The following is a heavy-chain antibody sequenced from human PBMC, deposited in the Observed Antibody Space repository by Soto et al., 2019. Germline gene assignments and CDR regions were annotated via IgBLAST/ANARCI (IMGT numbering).Heavy chain of an antibody. V-gene: IGHV4-34*01. Sequence: SETLSLTCAVYGGSFSGYYWSWIRQPPGKGLEWIGEINHSGSTNYNPSLKSRVTISVDTSKNQFSLKLSSVTAADTAVYYCARGKVLYYYYGMDVWGQGTTVTVS. D-gene: IGHD3-3*01. CDR2: INHSGST. CDR1: GGSFSGYY. CDR3: ARGKVLYYYYGMDV. J-gene: IGHJ6*02.